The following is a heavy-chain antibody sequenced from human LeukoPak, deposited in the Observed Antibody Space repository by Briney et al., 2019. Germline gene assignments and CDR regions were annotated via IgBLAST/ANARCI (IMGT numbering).Heavy chain of an antibody. Sequence: ASVKVSCKASGYTFTSYGISWVRQAPGQGLEWMGWISAYNGNTNYAQKLQGRVTMTTDTSTSTACMELRSLRSDDTAVYYCARDTHYDSSGQSDYWGQGTLVTVSS. CDR2: ISAYNGNT. V-gene: IGHV1-18*01. CDR3: ARDTHYDSSGQSDY. D-gene: IGHD3-22*01. J-gene: IGHJ4*02. CDR1: GYTFTSYG.